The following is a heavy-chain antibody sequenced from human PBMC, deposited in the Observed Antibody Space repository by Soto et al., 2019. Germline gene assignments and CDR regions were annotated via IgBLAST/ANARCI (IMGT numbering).Heavy chain of an antibody. D-gene: IGHD3-10*01. Sequence: HPGGSLRLSCAASGFTFSSYGMHWVRQAPGKGLEWVAFISYDGSNKYYADSVKGRFTISRDNSKNTLYLQMNSLRAEDTAVYYCAKGVRGQVRTYNWFDPWGQGTLVTVSS. J-gene: IGHJ5*02. CDR3: AKGVRGQVRTYNWFDP. CDR2: ISYDGSNK. CDR1: GFTFSSYG. V-gene: IGHV3-30*18.